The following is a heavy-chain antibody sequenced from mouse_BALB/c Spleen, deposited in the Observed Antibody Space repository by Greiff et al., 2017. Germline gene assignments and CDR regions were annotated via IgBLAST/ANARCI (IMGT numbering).Heavy chain of an antibody. CDR2: IWTGGGT. D-gene: IGHD2-14*01. V-gene: IGHV2-9-2*01. J-gene: IGHJ4*01. CDR3: AKVRRDAMDY. CDR1: GFSLTSYD. Sequence: VQRVESGPGLVAPSQSLSITCTVSGFSLTSYDISWIRQPPGKGLEWLGVIWTGGGTNYNSAFMSRLSISKDNSKSQVFLKMNSLQTDDTATYYCAKVRRDAMDYWGQGTSVTVSS.